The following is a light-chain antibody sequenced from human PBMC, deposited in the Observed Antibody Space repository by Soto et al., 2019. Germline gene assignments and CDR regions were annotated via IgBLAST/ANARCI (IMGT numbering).Light chain of an antibody. CDR2: QDS. CDR3: QAWDSSTAV. CDR1: KLGDKY. Sequence: SSELTQPPSVSVSPGQTASITCSGDKLGDKYACWYQQKPGQSPVLVIYQDSERPSGIPERFSGSNSGNTATLTISGTQAMDEADYYCQAWDSSTAVFGGGTKLTVL. V-gene: IGLV3-1*01. J-gene: IGLJ2*01.